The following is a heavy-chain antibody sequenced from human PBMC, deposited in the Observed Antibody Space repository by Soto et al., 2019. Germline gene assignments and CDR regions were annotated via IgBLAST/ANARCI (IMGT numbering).Heavy chain of an antibody. CDR2: IIPIFGTA. D-gene: IGHD3-10*01. J-gene: IGHJ4*02. CDR1: GGTFSSYA. Sequence: ASVKVSCKASGGTFSSYAISWVRQAPGQGLEWMGGIIPIFGTANYAQKFQGRVTITADESTSTAYMELSSLRSEDTAVYYCARDARGDEAPMDYWGQGTLVTAPQ. V-gene: IGHV1-69*13. CDR3: ARDARGDEAPMDY.